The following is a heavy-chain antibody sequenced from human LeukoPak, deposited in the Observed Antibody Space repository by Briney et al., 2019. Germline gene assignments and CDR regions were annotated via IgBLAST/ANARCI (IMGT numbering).Heavy chain of an antibody. CDR3: ARPDFSGFDWGFDF. Sequence: SVKVSCKASGYTFTSYGISWVRQAPGQGLEWMGGIIPFFGSANYAQRFQDRFTITTDESTTTAYMELNSLTSDDTAVYYCARPDFSGFDWGFDFWGQGTLITVSS. D-gene: IGHD5-12*01. CDR2: IIPFFGSA. J-gene: IGHJ4*02. V-gene: IGHV1-69*05. CDR1: GYTFTSYG.